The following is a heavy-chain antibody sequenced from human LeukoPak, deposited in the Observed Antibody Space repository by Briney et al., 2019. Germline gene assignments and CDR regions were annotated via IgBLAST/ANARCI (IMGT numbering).Heavy chain of an antibody. CDR1: GFTVNSNS. CDR2: IYSGDST. Sequence: GGSLRLSCAASGFTVNSNSMSWVRQATGKGLERVAAIYSGDSTYYPDSVKGRFSISRDNSKNTLYLQMSSLRAEDTAIYYCVGRPYYYYGMDVWGQGTTVTVSS. J-gene: IGHJ6*02. V-gene: IGHV3-53*01. CDR3: VGRPYYYYGMDV.